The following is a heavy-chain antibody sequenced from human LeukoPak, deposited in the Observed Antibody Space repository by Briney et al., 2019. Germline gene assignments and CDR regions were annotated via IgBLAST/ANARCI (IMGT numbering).Heavy chain of an antibody. J-gene: IGHJ5*02. Sequence: PSETLSLTCTVSGGSISSYYWSWIRQPPGKGLEWIGSIYYSGSTYYNPSLKSRVTISVDTSKNQFSLKLSSVTAADTAVYYCARHGLGYCSGGSCELNDWFDPWGQGTLVTVSS. V-gene: IGHV4-39*01. CDR3: ARHGLGYCSGGSCELNDWFDP. CDR2: IYYSGST. D-gene: IGHD2-15*01. CDR1: GGSISSYY.